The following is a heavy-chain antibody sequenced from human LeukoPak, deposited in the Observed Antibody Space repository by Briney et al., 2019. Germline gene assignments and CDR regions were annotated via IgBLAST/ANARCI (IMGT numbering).Heavy chain of an antibody. V-gene: IGHV3-11*01. Sequence: KAGGSLRLSCTASGFTFSDYYMSWIRQAPGKGLEWVSYISSSGSTIYYADSVKGRFTISRDNAKNSLYLQMNSLRAEDTAVYYCARDRYDSSGPYDYWGQGTLVTVSS. CDR3: ARDRYDSSGPYDY. D-gene: IGHD3-22*01. J-gene: IGHJ4*02. CDR2: ISSSGSTI. CDR1: GFTFSDYY.